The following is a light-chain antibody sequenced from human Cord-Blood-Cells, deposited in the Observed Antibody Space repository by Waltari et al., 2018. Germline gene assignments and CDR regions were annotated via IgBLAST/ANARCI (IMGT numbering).Light chain of an antibody. Sequence: EIVMTQSPATLPVSPGERATLACRASQSVSSNLAWYQQKPGQAPRLLIHGASTRATGIPARFSGSGSGTEFTLTISSLQSEDFAVYYCQQYNNWPPGTFGPGTKVDIK. CDR1: QSVSSN. CDR2: GAS. CDR3: QQYNNWPPGT. V-gene: IGKV3-15*01. J-gene: IGKJ3*01.